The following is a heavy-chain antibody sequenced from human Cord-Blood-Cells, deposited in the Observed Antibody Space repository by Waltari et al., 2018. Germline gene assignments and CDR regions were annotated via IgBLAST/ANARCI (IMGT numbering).Heavy chain of an antibody. Sequence: QVQLVESGGGVVQPGRSLRLSCAASGFTFSSYGMHWVRQAPGKGLGWVAIIWYDGSNKYYADSVKGRFTISRDNSKNTLYLQMNSLRAEDTAVYYCGGALGEAGDIWGQGTMVTVSS. D-gene: IGHD6-13*01. J-gene: IGHJ3*02. V-gene: IGHV3-33*01. CDR3: GGALGEAGDI. CDR2: IWYDGSNK. CDR1: GFTFSSYG.